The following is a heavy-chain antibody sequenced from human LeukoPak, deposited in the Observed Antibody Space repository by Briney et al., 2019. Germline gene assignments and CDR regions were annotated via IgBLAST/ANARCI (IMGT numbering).Heavy chain of an antibody. CDR1: GGSISSYY. CDR2: IYTSGST. J-gene: IGHJ4*02. CDR3: ARHGWELPTRYYFDY. Sequence: PSETLSLTCTVSGGSISSYYWSWIRQPPGKGLEWIEYIYTSGSTNYNPSLKSRVTISVDTSKNQFSLKLSSVTAADTAVYYCARHGWELPTRYYFDYWGQGTLVTVSS. V-gene: IGHV4-4*09. D-gene: IGHD1-26*01.